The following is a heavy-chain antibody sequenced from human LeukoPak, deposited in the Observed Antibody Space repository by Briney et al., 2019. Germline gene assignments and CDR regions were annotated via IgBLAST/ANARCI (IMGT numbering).Heavy chain of an antibody. CDR2: IYYSGIT. J-gene: IGHJ4*02. Sequence: SEALCLTCTVSGGSISSYYWSWIRQPPGKGLERIGYIYYSGITNYNPSLKSRVTISVDTSKNQFSLKLSSVTAADTAVYYCARHNSGSYLGYFDYWGQGTLVTVSS. CDR1: GGSISSYY. D-gene: IGHD1-26*01. V-gene: IGHV4-59*08. CDR3: ARHNSGSYLGYFDY.